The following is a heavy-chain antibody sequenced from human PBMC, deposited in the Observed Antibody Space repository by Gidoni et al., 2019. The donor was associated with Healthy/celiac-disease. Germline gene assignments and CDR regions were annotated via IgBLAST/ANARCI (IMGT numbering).Heavy chain of an antibody. V-gene: IGHV3-30-3*01. Sequence: QVQLVESGGGVVQPGRSLRLSCAASGFTFSSYAMHWVRQAPGKGLEWVAVISYDGSNKYYADSVKGRFTISRDNSKNTLYLQMNSLRAEDTAVYYCARAIAAAGNYYYYYYGMDVWGQGTTVTVSS. CDR2: ISYDGSNK. J-gene: IGHJ6*02. CDR1: GFTFSSYA. CDR3: ARAIAAAGNYYYYYYGMDV. D-gene: IGHD6-13*01.